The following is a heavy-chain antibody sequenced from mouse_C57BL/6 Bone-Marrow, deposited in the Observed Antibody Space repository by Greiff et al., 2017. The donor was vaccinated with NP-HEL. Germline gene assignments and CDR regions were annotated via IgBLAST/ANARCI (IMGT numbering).Heavy chain of an antibody. Sequence: EVQLQQSGPELVKPGASVKISCKASGYTFTDYYMNWVKQSHGKSLEWIGDINPNNGGTSYIQKFKGKATLTVDKSSSTAYMELRSLTSEDSAVYYCAKRGYGTPFAYWGQGTLVTVSA. CDR2: INPNNGGT. D-gene: IGHD1-1*01. CDR3: AKRGYGTPFAY. CDR1: GYTFTDYY. V-gene: IGHV1-26*01. J-gene: IGHJ3*01.